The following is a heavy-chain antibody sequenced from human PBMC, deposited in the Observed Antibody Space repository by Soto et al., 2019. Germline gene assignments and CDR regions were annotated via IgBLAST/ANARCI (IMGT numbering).Heavy chain of an antibody. V-gene: IGHV4-39*01. CDR2: IFYAGNT. J-gene: IGHJ5*02. CDR3: ARQAAAPGIDLWFDP. CDR1: GGSISSSRSY. D-gene: IGHD6-13*01. Sequence: SETLSLACNVSGGSISSSRSYWAWFRQPPGKELEWIANIFYAGNTYYNPSLKSRVTVSVDTSKNQFSLKLDSVTAADTAVYYCARQAAAPGIDLWFDPWGQGTLVTVSS.